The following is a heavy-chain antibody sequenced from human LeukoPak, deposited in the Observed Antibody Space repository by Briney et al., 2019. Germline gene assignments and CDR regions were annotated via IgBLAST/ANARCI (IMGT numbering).Heavy chain of an antibody. V-gene: IGHV3-74*01. D-gene: IGHD3-16*01. J-gene: IGHJ4*02. CDR1: GFTFSGYW. Sequence: GGSLSLSCAASGFTFSGYWMHWVRQAPGKGPVWVSRINSDGITTGYADSVKGRFTISRDNAKNTLYLQMNSLRAEDTAVYYCTRDKAADYGLFDYWGQGTLVTVSS. CDR3: TRDKAADYGLFDY. CDR2: INSDGITT.